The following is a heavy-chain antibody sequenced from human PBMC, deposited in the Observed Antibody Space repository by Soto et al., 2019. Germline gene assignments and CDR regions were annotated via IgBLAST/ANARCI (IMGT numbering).Heavy chain of an antibody. D-gene: IGHD5-12*01. CDR1: GGTFSSYA. CDR3: AIPYSGYDSYYYYYYGMDV. V-gene: IGHV1-69*13. CDR2: IIPIFGTA. J-gene: IGHJ6*02. Sequence: SVKVSCKASGGTFSSYAISWVRHAPGQGLEWMGGIIPIFGTANYAQKFQGRVTITADESTSTAYMELSSLRSEDTAVYYCAIPYSGYDSYYYYYYGMDVWGQGTTVTVAS.